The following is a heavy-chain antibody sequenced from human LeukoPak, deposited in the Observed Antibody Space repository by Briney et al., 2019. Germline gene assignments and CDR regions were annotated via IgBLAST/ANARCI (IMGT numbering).Heavy chain of an antibody. CDR1: GYTFTSYG. CDR2: ISVYNGNT. D-gene: IGHD3-22*01. CDR3: AVSYYFDSSGYYWLDY. V-gene: IGHV1-18*01. J-gene: IGHJ4*02. Sequence: ASVKVSCKASGYTFTSYGISWVRQAPGQGLEWMGWISVYNGNTNYAQKLQGRVTMTTDTSTTTAYMELRSLRSDDTAVYYCAVSYYFDSSGYYWLDYWGQGTLATVSS.